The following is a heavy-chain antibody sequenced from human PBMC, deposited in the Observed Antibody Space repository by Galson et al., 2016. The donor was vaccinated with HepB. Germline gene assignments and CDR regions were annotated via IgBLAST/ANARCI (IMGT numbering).Heavy chain of an antibody. CDR3: AKFYGSGIYYYFYMDV. V-gene: IGHV3-23*01. D-gene: IGHD6-25*01. CDR2: ISGGGGNT. Sequence: SLRLSCAGSGFTFSNYVMTWVRQAPGKGLEWVSSISGGGGNTDYAEPVKGRFTISRDNSNNTLYLQMNSLRADDTALYFCAKFYGSGIYYYFYMDVWGEGTTVTVSS. J-gene: IGHJ6*03. CDR1: GFTFSNYV.